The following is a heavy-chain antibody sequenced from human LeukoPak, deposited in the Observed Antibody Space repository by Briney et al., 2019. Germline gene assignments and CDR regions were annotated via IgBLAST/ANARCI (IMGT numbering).Heavy chain of an antibody. CDR1: GYTFTGYY. CDR3: ARGVTAGGFYYYMDI. V-gene: IGHV1-2*02. CDR2: INPHSGGT. J-gene: IGHJ6*03. Sequence: ASVKVSCKASGYTFTGYYIQWVRQAPGQGLEWMGWINPHSGGTSYAQEFQGRVTMTRDTSISTAYMELSSLRPDDTAVYSCARGVTAGGFYYYMDIWGNGTTVTISS. D-gene: IGHD2-21*02.